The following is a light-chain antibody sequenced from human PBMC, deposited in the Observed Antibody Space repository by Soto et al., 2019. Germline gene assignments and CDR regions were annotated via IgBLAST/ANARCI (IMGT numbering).Light chain of an antibody. CDR2: GAS. CDR3: QQYNNWPPWT. J-gene: IGKJ1*01. V-gene: IGKV3-15*01. CDR1: QSVSSN. Sequence: EIVMTQSPATLSVSPGERATLSCRASQSVSSNLAWYQQKPGQAPRLLIYGASTRATGIPARFSGSGSGTEFTLTISSLQSEDFVGYYCQQYNNWPPWTFGQGTKVDIK.